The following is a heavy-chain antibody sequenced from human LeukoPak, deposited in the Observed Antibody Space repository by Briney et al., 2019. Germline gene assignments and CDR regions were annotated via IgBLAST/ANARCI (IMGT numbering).Heavy chain of an antibody. CDR1: GYTFADYY. V-gene: IGHV1-2*02. J-gene: IGHJ5*02. Sequence: ASVKVSCKTSGYTFADYYIHWVRQAPGQGLEWMGWIYPKSGGTNSAQKFQGRVTMTRDTSISTAYMELSRLRFDDTAVYYCARVSTSGYRDWLDPWGQGALVTVSS. CDR3: ARVSTSGYRDWLDP. D-gene: IGHD3-9*01. CDR2: IYPKSGGT.